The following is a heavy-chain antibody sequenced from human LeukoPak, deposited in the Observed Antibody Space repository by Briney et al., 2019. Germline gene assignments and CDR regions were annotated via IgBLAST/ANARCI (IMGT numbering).Heavy chain of an antibody. V-gene: IGHV4-31*03. Sequence: SETLSLTCTVSGASFSSGDRYWNWIRQSPGKGLEWIGSIHPSGSLYNNPSLESRVTISIDTSKNQFSLNLNSVTAADTAVYFCSRGLDSRKLGYWGQGTLVTVSS. J-gene: IGHJ4*02. CDR2: IHPSGSL. CDR3: SRGLDSRKLGY. CDR1: GASFSSGDRY. D-gene: IGHD3-22*01.